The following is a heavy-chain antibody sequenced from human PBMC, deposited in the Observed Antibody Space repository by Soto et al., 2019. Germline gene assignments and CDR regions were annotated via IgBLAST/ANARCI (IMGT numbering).Heavy chain of an antibody. CDR1: GFTFSSNY. D-gene: IGHD2-15*01. Sequence: EVQLVESGGGLIQPGGSLRLSCAASGFTFSSNYMSWVRQAPGKGLEWVSVIYSGGSTYYADSVKGRFTISRENSKNTLYLQLNSLRAEDTAVYYCASTLGYCSGGSCYGWYFDLWGRGTLVTVSS. V-gene: IGHV3-53*01. J-gene: IGHJ2*01. CDR2: IYSGGST. CDR3: ASTLGYCSGGSCYGWYFDL.